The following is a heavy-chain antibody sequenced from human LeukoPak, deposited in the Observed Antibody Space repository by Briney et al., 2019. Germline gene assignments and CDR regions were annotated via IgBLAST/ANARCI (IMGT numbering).Heavy chain of an antibody. D-gene: IGHD1-7*01. CDR2: ISYDGSNK. V-gene: IGHV3-30*03. J-gene: IGHJ4*02. CDR1: GFTFSSYG. CDR3: ARARNCDY. Sequence: GGSLRLSCAASGFTFSSYGMHWVRQAPGKGLEWVAVISYDGSNKYYADSVKGRFTISRDNAKNSLFLQMNSLRAEDTAVYYCARARNCDYWGQGTLVTVSS.